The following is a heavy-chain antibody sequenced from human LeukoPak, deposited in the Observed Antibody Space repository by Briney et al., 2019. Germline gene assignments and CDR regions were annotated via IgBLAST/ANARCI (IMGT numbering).Heavy chain of an antibody. D-gene: IGHD3-10*01. V-gene: IGHV1-18*04. CDR2: ISAYKGNT. CDR1: GYTFISYG. CDR3: ARVKRYGSGTTGGDY. Sequence: ASVKVSCKACGYTFISYGFSWVRQATGQGLEWMGWISAYKGNTNYAQKLQGRVTMTTDTSTSTAYMELRSLISDDTAVYYCARVKRYGSGTTGGDYWGQGTLVTVSS. J-gene: IGHJ4*02.